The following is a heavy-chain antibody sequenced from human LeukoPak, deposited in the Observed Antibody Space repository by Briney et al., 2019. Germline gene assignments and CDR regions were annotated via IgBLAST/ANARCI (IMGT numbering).Heavy chain of an antibody. Sequence: SETLSLTCNVSGDSVSNYYWSWIRQPPGKGHEWIGYFYYSGSTNYNPSLKSRVTMSVDSSKNQLSLKLTSVTAADTAVYYCATDRLEIYALHIWGQGTAVTVSS. D-gene: IGHD1-1*01. V-gene: IGHV4-59*02. CDR3: ATDRLEIYALHI. CDR2: FYYSGST. CDR1: GDSVSNYY. J-gene: IGHJ3*02.